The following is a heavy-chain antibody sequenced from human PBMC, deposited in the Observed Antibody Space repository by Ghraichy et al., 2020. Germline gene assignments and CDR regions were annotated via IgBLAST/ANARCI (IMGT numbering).Heavy chain of an antibody. V-gene: IGHV4-39*02. CDR3: AREEFMITFGGVIVA. CDR2: IYYSGST. D-gene: IGHD3-16*02. J-gene: IGHJ5*02. Sequence: SETLSLTCTVSGGSISSSSYYWGWIRQPPGKGLEWIGSIYYSGSTYYNPSLKSRVTISVDTSKNQFSLKLSSVTAADTAVYYCAREEFMITFGGVIVAWGQGTLVTVSS. CDR1: GGSISSSSYY.